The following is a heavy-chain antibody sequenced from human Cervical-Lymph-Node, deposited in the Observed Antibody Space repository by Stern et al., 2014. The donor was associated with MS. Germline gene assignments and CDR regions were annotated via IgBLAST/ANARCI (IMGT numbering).Heavy chain of an antibody. Sequence: QVQLVQSGPGLVKPSQTLSLICAVSGGSMASSTGGYFWSWLRQPPGKGPGWIGFIYYSGSTYYNPSLKRRTTISVDTSKNQVSLRLTSMTAADTAVYYCARVAYCVGDCSAFDSWGQGTLVTVSS. CDR3: ARVAYCVGDCSAFDS. J-gene: IGHJ4*02. CDR2: IYYSGST. CDR1: GGSMASSTGGYF. D-gene: IGHD2-21*02. V-gene: IGHV4-31*11.